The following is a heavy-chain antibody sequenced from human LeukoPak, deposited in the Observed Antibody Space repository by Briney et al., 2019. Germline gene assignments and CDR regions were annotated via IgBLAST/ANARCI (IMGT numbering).Heavy chain of an antibody. J-gene: IGHJ4*02. CDR3: AKDRSSSFSGFLEY. V-gene: IGHV3-23*01. CDR2: MSYSGSST. Sequence: GGSLRLSCAASGFTFSSYAMNWVRQAPGKGLEWVSAMSYSGSSTYYADSVKGRFTISRDNSKNTLCLQMNSLRAEDTAVYYCAKDRSSSFSGFLEYWGQGTLVTVSS. CDR1: GFTFSSYA. D-gene: IGHD6-6*01.